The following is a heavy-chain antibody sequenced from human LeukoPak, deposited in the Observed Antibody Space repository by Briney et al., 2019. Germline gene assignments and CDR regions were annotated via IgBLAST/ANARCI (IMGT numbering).Heavy chain of an antibody. CDR1: GGTFSSYA. CDR3: ARERGRWLQLAYDY. J-gene: IGHJ4*02. D-gene: IGHD5-24*01. CDR2: IIPIFGTA. Sequence: SVKVSCKASGGTFSSYAISWVRQAPGQGLEWMGGIIPIFGTANYAQKFQGRVTITADESTSTAYMELSSLRSGDTAVYYCARERGRWLQLAYDYWGQGTLVTVSS. V-gene: IGHV1-69*13.